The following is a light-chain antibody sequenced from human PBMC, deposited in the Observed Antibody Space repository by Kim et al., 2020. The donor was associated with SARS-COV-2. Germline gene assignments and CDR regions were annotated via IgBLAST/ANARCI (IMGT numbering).Light chain of an antibody. CDR2: WAS. V-gene: IGKV4-1*01. CDR3: QQYYATPT. CDR1: QCVLYSPRNQNH. Sequence: DIAMTQSPDSLAVSLGESATINCKSRQCVLYSPRNQNHIAWYQQKPGQPPKLLIYWASIRESGVPDRFTGSGSGTDFTLTIGSLQAEDVAVYYCQQYYATPTFGQGTKVDIK. J-gene: IGKJ1*01.